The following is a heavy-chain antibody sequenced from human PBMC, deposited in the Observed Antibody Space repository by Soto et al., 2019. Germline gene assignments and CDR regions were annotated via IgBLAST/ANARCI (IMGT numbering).Heavy chain of an antibody. CDR2: IYYTGTT. CDR3: ARDDSGMDV. CDR1: GGSISSTSYY. Sequence: QVQLQESGPGLVKPSQTLSLTCTVSGGSISSTSYYWTWIRQHPGKGLESIGYIYYTGTTYYNPSLKIRVTISIDTSKNQFSLKMTSVTAADTAVYYCARDDSGMDVWGQGTTVTVSS. J-gene: IGHJ6*02. V-gene: IGHV4-31*03.